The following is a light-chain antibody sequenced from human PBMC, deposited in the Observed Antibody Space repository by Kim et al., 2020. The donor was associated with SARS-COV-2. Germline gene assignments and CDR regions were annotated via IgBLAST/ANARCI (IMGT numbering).Light chain of an antibody. J-gene: IGLJ1*01. CDR1: SRDVGSYNL. Sequence: GQSDTISCTGTSRDVGSYNLVSWYQQPPGTAPKLMIYEVSNRPSGVPDRFSGSKSGNTASLTISGLQAEDEADYYCSSYTSSSTYVFGTGTKVTVL. CDR2: EVS. CDR3: SSYTSSSTYV. V-gene: IGLV2-18*02.